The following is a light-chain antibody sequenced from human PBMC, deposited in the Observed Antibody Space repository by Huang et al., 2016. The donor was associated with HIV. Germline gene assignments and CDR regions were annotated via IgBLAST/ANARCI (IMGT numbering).Light chain of an antibody. V-gene: IGKV3-15*01. J-gene: IGKJ1*01. CDR3: QQYDYWPPVT. Sequence: IVMTQSPGTLSVSPGERATLSCRTGQSVKTNLAGYQQTVGQAPRLLIYGASTRAAGVPARFSGRGSETEFTLTISSLQSDDFGIYYCQQYDYWPPVTFGQGTRV. CDR2: GAS. CDR1: QSVKTN.